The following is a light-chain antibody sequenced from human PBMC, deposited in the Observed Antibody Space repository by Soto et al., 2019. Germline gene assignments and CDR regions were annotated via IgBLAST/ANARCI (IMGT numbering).Light chain of an antibody. V-gene: IGKV4-1*01. CDR3: QQYYSTPLT. J-gene: IGKJ4*01. CDR1: QSVLHSSNNKNQ. Sequence: VITHSPDCLSVALGWMGTINCKSTQSVLHSSNNKNQLGWYQQKPGQPPKLLIYWASSRESGVPDRFSGSGSGTDFTLTISSLQAEDVAVYYCQQYYSTPLTFGGGTKVDNK. CDR2: WAS.